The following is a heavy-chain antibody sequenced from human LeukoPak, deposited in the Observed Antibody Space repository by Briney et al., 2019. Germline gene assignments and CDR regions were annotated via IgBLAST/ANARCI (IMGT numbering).Heavy chain of an antibody. CDR2: ISSSSSSI. J-gene: IGHJ4*02. CDR1: GFTFSIYS. CDR3: ATGEMATIAFDY. Sequence: PGGSLRLSCAASGFTFSIYSMNWVRQAPGKGLEWVSSISSSSSSIYYADSVKGRFTISRDNAKNSLYLQMNSLRAEDTAVYYCATGEMATIAFDYWGQGTLVTVSS. V-gene: IGHV3-21*01. D-gene: IGHD5-24*01.